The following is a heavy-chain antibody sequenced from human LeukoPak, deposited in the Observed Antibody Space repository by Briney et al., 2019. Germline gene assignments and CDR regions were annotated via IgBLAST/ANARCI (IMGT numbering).Heavy chain of an antibody. Sequence: GGSLRLSCAASGFTFSSYAMSWVRQAPGKGLEWVSVISGSGDSTYYADSVKGRFTISRDNSKNTLYLQMNSLRAEDTAVYYCAKEGVTMIVVVITTYPYYFDYWGQGTLVTVSS. CDR1: GFTFSSYA. D-gene: IGHD3-22*01. CDR3: AKEGVTMIVVVITTYPYYFDY. CDR2: ISGSGDST. J-gene: IGHJ4*02. V-gene: IGHV3-23*01.